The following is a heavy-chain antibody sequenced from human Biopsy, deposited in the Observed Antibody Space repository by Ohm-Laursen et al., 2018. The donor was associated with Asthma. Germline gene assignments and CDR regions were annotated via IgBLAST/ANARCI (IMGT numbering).Heavy chain of an antibody. CDR1: GFSISTTKMR. Sequence: TQTLTLTCSLSGFSISTTKMRVSWLRQPPGKAPEWLAVFYSNDDKGYSPSLKSRLAITQDTSKNQVVLALSNVDPVDTATYFCAHSARSFDVFFDYYVSYFDFWGLGHPVSVSS. D-gene: IGHD3-16*01. J-gene: IGHJ4*01. V-gene: IGHV2-5*08. CDR2: FYSNDDK. CDR3: AHSARSFDVFFDYYVSYFDF.